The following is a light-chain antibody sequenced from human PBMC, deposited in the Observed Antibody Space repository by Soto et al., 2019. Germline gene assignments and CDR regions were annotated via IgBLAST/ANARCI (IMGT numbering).Light chain of an antibody. CDR1: QSISSW. V-gene: IGKV1-5*01. Sequence: DIHMTQSPSTQSASVGHRVTITVRASQSISSWLAWYQHTKGKAPKILIYDASDLGSGVPLRFTGRGSETEFTLSISGLQPDDVETDYCQQYNIYSWTFGQVTKV. J-gene: IGKJ1*01. CDR3: QQYNIYSWT. CDR2: DAS.